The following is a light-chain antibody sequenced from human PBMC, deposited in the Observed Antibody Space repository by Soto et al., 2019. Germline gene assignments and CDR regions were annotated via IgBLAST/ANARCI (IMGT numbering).Light chain of an antibody. CDR2: DVS. CDR1: SSDVGGYNY. V-gene: IGLV2-8*01. CDR3: ISYAGSNNLV. J-gene: IGLJ1*01. Sequence: QSALTQPPSASGSLGQSVTISRTGTSSDVGGYNYVSWYQQHPGKAPKLLIYDVSHRPSGVPDRFSGSKSGNTASLTVSGLQAEDEVDYYCISYAGSNNLVFGTGTKVTVL.